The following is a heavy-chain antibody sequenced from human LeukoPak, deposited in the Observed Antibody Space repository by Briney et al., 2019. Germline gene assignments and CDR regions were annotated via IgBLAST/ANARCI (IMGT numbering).Heavy chain of an antibody. J-gene: IGHJ5*02. D-gene: IGHD3-10*01. CDR1: GYTFTSYG. CDR2: ISVYNGNT. CDR3: ARDVLVRGVNRFDP. V-gene: IGHV1-18*04. Sequence: GASVKVSCTASGYTFTSYGLAWLRQAPGQGLEWMGWISVYNGNTNYAQKFQGRVTMARDTSTSTAYMELSSLRSEDTAVYYCARDVLVRGVNRFDPWGQGTLVTVSS.